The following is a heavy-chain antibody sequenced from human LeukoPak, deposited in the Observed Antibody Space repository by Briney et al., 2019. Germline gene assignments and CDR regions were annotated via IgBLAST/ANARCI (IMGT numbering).Heavy chain of an antibody. CDR1: GGSFSGYY. CDR3: ASSLGYSSSRRYWYFDL. V-gene: IGHV4-34*01. CDR2: INHSGST. Sequence: PSETLSLTCAVYGGSFSGYYWSWIRQPPGKGLEWIGEINHSGSTNYNPSLKSRVTISVDTSKNQFSLKLSSVTAADTAVYYCASSLGYSSSRRYWYFDLWGRGTLVTVSS. D-gene: IGHD6-13*01. J-gene: IGHJ2*01.